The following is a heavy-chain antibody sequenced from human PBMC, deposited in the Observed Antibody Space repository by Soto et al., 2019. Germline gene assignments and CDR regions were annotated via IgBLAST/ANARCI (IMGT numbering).Heavy chain of an antibody. J-gene: IGHJ4*02. Sequence: EVHLVESGGDLVKPGGSLRLSCAASGFTFNSAWMTWVRQAPGKGLEWVGRIKAGGTTEYAAPVKGRFTISRDDSENMLYLQMNRLKNEDTAVYYCATDLPTRRPQGDYWGQGTLVIVSS. CDR2: IKAGGTT. D-gene: IGHD4-17*01. CDR1: GFTFNSAW. CDR3: ATDLPTRRPQGDY. V-gene: IGHV3-15*07.